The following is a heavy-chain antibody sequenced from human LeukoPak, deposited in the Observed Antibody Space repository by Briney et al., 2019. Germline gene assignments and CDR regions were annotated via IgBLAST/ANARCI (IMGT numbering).Heavy chain of an antibody. Sequence: SETLSLTCTVSGGSLSNSDYSWSWIRQPPGKGLEWIGEINHSGSTNYNPSLKSRVTISVDTSKNQFSLKLSSVTAADTAVYYCARGRGLRAFDYWGQGTLVTVSS. CDR3: ARGRGLRAFDY. CDR2: INHSGST. D-gene: IGHD4-17*01. J-gene: IGHJ4*02. V-gene: IGHV4-34*01. CDR1: GGSLSNSDYS.